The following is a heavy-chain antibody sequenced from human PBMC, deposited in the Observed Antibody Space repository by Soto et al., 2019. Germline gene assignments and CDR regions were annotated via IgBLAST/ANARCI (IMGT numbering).Heavy chain of an antibody. D-gene: IGHD6-19*01. CDR1: GYTFTSYD. J-gene: IGHJ5*02. V-gene: IGHV1-8*01. CDR2: MNPSTGNT. Sequence: QVQLVQSGAEVKKPGASVKVSCKVSGYTFTSYDIIWVRQATGQGLEWMGWMNPSTGNTDSAEKFQGRLTMTRNTSISTVYMELSSLSFEDTAVYYCARGRIIVAGGFDPWGQGTLVTVSS. CDR3: ARGRIIVAGGFDP.